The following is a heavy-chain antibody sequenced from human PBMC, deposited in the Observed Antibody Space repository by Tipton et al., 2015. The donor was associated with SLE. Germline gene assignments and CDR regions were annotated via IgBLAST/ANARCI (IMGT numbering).Heavy chain of an antibody. Sequence: TLSLTCTVSGGSISSYYWSWIRQPPGKALEWIGESSHRGSTNYNPSLKSRVTISADTSKNQFSLKLSSVTAADSAVYYCARLWSGYHHVPVESDWGQGTLVTVSS. D-gene: IGHD3-3*01. CDR3: ARLWSGYHHVPVESD. V-gene: IGHV4-59*12. J-gene: IGHJ4*02. CDR2: SSHRGST. CDR1: GGSISSYY.